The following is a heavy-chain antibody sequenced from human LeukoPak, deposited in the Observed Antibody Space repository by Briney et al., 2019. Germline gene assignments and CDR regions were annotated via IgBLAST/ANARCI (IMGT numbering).Heavy chain of an antibody. CDR3: AKEYYDSSGYYYSLDY. CDR2: IYSGGST. V-gene: IGHV3-53*01. CDR1: GFTVSSNY. D-gene: IGHD3-22*01. Sequence: PGGSLRLSCAASGFTVSSNYMSWVRQAPGKGLEWVSVIYSGGSTYYADSVKGRFTISRDNSKNTLYLQMNSLRAEDTAVYNCAKEYYDSSGYYYSLDYWGQGTLVTVSS. J-gene: IGHJ4*02.